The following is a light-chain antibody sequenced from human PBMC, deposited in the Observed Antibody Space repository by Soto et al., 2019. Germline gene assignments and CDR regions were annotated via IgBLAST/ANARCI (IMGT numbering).Light chain of an antibody. CDR3: SSYTSISTLYV. V-gene: IGLV2-14*01. J-gene: IGLJ1*01. CDR2: EVS. Sequence: QSVLTQPASVSGSPGQSITISCTGTNSDVGGYNYVSWYQQHPGKAPELMIYEVSHRPSGVSNRFSGSKSDNTASLTISGLQAEDEADYYFSSYTSISTLYVFGTGTKSPS. CDR1: NSDVGGYNY.